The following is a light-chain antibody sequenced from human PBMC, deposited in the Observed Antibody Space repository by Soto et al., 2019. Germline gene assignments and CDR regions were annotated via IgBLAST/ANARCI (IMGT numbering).Light chain of an antibody. CDR1: SSDVGGYNY. CDR3: NSYTGSSTVV. V-gene: IGLV2-14*01. J-gene: IGLJ2*01. Sequence: QSALTQPASVSGSPGQSITISCTGTSSDVGGYNYVSWYQQYPGKAPKLMIYDVSNRPSGVSNRFSGSKSGNTASLTISGLQAEDEADYYRNSYTGSSTVVFGGGTKLTVL. CDR2: DVS.